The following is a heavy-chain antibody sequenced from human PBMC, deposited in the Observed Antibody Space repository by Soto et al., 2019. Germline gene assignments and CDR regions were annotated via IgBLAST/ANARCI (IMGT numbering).Heavy chain of an antibody. V-gene: IGHV3-21*06. Sequence: GGSLRLSCTVLGFTLTNENMNWVRQAPGKGLEWVSSISSTTNYIYYGDSMKGRFTISRDNAKNSLYLEMNSLRAEDTAVYYCARESEDLTSNFDYWGQGTLVTVSS. CDR1: GFTLTNEN. J-gene: IGHJ4*02. CDR2: ISSTTNYI. CDR3: ARESEDLTSNFDY.